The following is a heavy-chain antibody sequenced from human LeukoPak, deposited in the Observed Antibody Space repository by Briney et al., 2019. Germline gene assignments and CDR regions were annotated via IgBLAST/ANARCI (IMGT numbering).Heavy chain of an antibody. Sequence: GGSLRLSCAASGFTVSSNYMSWVRQAPGKGLEWVSVIYSGGSTYYADSVKGRFTISRDNSKNTLYLQMNSLRAEDTAVYYCARERPYDSSGYYPPACYVDVWGKGTTVTVSS. CDR2: IYSGGST. V-gene: IGHV3-53*01. CDR1: GFTVSSNY. D-gene: IGHD3-22*01. J-gene: IGHJ6*03. CDR3: ARERPYDSSGYYPPACYVDV.